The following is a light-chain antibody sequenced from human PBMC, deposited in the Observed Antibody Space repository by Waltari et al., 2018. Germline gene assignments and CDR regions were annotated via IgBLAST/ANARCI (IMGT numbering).Light chain of an antibody. CDR1: VLPTHY. CDR2: KDR. Sequence: YELTQPPSVSVSPGQTARITCSGDVLPTHYAYWYQQKPGQAPVLVIYKDRERPSGIPERFSGSSSGTTVTLTISGVLAEDEADYYCQSADSSGTFYVFGTGTKVTVL. CDR3: QSADSSGTFYV. J-gene: IGLJ1*01. V-gene: IGLV3-25*03.